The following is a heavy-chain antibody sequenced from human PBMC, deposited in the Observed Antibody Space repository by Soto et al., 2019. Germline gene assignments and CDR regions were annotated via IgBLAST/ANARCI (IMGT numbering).Heavy chain of an antibody. Sequence: PGGSLRLSCAASGFTFSSYAMHWVRQAPGKGLEYVSAISSNGGSTYYANSVKGRFTISRDNSKNTLYLQMNSLRAEDTAVYYCAKAGYCISTSCYQNWFDPWGQGTLVTVSS. CDR3: AKAGYCISTSCYQNWFDP. D-gene: IGHD2-2*01. CDR1: GFTFSSYA. V-gene: IGHV3-64*01. J-gene: IGHJ5*02. CDR2: ISSNGGST.